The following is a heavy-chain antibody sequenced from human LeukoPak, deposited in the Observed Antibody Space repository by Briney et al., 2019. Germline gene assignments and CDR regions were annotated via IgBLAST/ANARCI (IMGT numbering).Heavy chain of an antibody. J-gene: IGHJ4*02. CDR2: ISYGGSNK. CDR1: GFTFSSSS. CDR3: ARDGLSDYDSSGYLEYYFDY. Sequence: GGSLRLSCAASGFTFSSSSISWVRQAPGKGLEWVAVISYGGSNKYYADSVKGRFTISRDNSKNTLYLQMNSLRAEDTAVYYCARDGLSDYDSSGYLEYYFDYWGQGTLVTVSS. V-gene: IGHV3-30-3*01. D-gene: IGHD3-22*01.